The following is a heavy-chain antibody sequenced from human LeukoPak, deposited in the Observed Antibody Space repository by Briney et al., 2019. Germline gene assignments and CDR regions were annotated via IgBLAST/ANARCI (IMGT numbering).Heavy chain of an antibody. CDR3: ARGLYDSGDYHYGIRAYYFDN. D-gene: IGHD3-22*01. V-gene: IGHV4-34*01. CDR2: INHSGRS. CDR1: GASFSGDY. J-gene: IGHJ4*02. Sequence: SETLSLTCAVSGASFSGDYWSWLRQPPGKGLEWIAEINHSGRSNYNPSLQGRVTISVDTSKNQFSLILSSVAAADTARYYCARGLYDSGDYHYGIRAYYFDNWGQGILVTVSS.